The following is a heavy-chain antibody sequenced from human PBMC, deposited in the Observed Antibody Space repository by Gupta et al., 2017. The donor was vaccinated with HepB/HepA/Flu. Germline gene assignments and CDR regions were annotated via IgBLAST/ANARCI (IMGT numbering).Heavy chain of an antibody. CDR3: ARDLGTLDVDYYYYAMDV. V-gene: IGHV3-66*01. J-gene: IGHJ6*02. Sequence: EVQLVESGGGLVQPGGSLRLSCAASGFPVSKKYMSWVRQAPGKGLEWVYVIYTGGLTEYADAGKGRLTIYRDNSKKTLYLQLNSRRDEDTAVYYCARDLGTLDVDYYYYAMDVWGQGTTVTVSS. CDR1: GFPVSKKY. D-gene: IGHD3-10*01. CDR2: IYTGGLT.